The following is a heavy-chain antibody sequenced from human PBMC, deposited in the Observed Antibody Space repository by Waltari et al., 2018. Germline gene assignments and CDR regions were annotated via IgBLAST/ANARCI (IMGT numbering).Heavy chain of an antibody. CDR2: IYSGGST. D-gene: IGHD3-10*01. CDR3: AKWTYGSGSRNDAFDI. Sequence: VQLLESGGGLVQPGGSLRLSCAASGFNFSSYAMSWVRQAPGKGLEWVSVIYSGGSTYYADSVKGRFTISRDNSKNTLYLQMNSLRAEDTAVYYCAKWTYGSGSRNDAFDIWGQGTMVTVSS. J-gene: IGHJ3*02. CDR1: GFNFSSYA. V-gene: IGHV3-23*03.